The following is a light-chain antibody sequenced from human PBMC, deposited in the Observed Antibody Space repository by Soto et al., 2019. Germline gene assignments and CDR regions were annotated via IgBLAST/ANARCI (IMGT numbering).Light chain of an antibody. CDR1: SSDVGGYDY. Sequence: QSALTQPASVSGSPGQSITISCTGTSSDVGGYDYVSWYQQHPGKAPKLILFGVSNRPSGISHRFSGSKSGKTASLTISGLQADDEADYYCSSSGGRNTLIFGGGTKLTVL. V-gene: IGLV2-14*01. CDR2: GVS. CDR3: SSSGGRNTLI. J-gene: IGLJ2*01.